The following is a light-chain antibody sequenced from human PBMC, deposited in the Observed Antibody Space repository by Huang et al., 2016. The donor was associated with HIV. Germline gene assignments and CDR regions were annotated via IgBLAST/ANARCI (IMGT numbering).Light chain of an antibody. Sequence: EIVLTQSPATLALSPGESATLSCRASQSVSSYLAWYQHKPGQAPRLLIYDASNRAAGIPARFSGSGSGTDFTLTISGLEPEDFAGYYCQQRSKWPPVFTFGPGTKVHVK. CDR3: QQRSKWPPVFT. V-gene: IGKV3-11*01. CDR1: QSVSSY. CDR2: DAS. J-gene: IGKJ3*01.